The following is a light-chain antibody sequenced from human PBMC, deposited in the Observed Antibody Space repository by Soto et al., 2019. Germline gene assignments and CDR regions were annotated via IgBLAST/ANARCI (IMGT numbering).Light chain of an antibody. V-gene: IGKV3-11*01. Sequence: EIVLTQSPPTLSLSPREIATLSFSASQSVSSYLAWYQQKPGQAPRLLIYDACNRATGIRARFSGSGYGTDLTITISSLEPEDFVVYYCQQRRNWPPTFGGGTKVDIK. CDR2: DAC. J-gene: IGKJ4*01. CDR1: QSVSSY. CDR3: QQRRNWPPT.